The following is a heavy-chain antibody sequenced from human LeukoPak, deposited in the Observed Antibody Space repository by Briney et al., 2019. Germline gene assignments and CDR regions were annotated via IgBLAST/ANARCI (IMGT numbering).Heavy chain of an antibody. CDR1: GFTFSSYS. D-gene: IGHD6-19*01. Sequence: PGGSLRLSCAASGFTFSSYSMNWVRQAPGKGLEWVSSITSSSGYIYYADSVRGRLTISRDSAKNSLYLQMNSLRPEDTAVYYCARVVAATGGDYWGRGTLVTVSS. CDR3: ARVVAATGGDY. V-gene: IGHV3-21*01. CDR2: ITSSSGYI. J-gene: IGHJ4*02.